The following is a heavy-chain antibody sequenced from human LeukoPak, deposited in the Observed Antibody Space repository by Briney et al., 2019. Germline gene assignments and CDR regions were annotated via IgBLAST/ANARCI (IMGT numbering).Heavy chain of an antibody. CDR2: INHSGST. CDR1: GGSFSGYY. CDR3: ARGGRNNWFDP. Sequence: PSETLSLTCAVYGGSFSGYYWSWIRRPPGKGLEWIGEINHSGSTNYNPSLKSRVTISVDTSKNQFSLKLSSVTAADTAVYYCARGGRNNWFDPWGQGTLVTVSS. J-gene: IGHJ5*02. D-gene: IGHD2-15*01. V-gene: IGHV4-34*01.